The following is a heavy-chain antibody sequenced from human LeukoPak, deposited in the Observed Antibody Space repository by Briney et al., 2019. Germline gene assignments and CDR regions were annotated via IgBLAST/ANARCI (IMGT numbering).Heavy chain of an antibody. V-gene: IGHV3-13*05. D-gene: IGHD3-16*01. CDR1: GFTFSSYD. CDR2: IGTAGDP. Sequence: PGGSLRLSCAASGFTFSSYDMHWVRQATGKGLEWVSAIGTAGDPYYPGSVKGRFTISRDNAKNSLYLQMNSLRAEDTAVYYCAREMGRSYYYGMDVWGQGTTVTVSS. J-gene: IGHJ6*02. CDR3: AREMGRSYYYGMDV.